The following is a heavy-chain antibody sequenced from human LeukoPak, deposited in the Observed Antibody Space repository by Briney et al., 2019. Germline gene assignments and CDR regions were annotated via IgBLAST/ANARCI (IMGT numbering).Heavy chain of an antibody. D-gene: IGHD3-10*01. J-gene: IGHJ5*02. CDR2: ISGSGGST. V-gene: IGHV3-23*01. Sequence: GGSLRLCCTASGFTFSSYTMSWVRHAPGKGLGWVSAISGSGGSTYYADSVKGWLTIPRDNSKNTLYLQMNSLRAEETAVYYCAKDNTPFGGSRYYDPRGQGNPVTVSS. CDR1: GFTFSSYT. CDR3: AKDNTPFGGSRYYDP.